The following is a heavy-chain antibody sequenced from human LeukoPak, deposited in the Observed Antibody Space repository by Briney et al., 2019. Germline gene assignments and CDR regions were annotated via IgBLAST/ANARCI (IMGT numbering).Heavy chain of an antibody. CDR2: IIPIFGTA. J-gene: IGHJ6*03. D-gene: IGHD6-6*01. CDR1: GGTFSSYA. Sequence: SVKVSCKASGGTFSSYAISWVRQAPGQGLEWMGGIIPIFGTANYTQKFQGRVTITTDESTSTAYMELSSLRSEDTAVYYCARSYGSSSRYYYYYMDVWGKGTTVTVSS. V-gene: IGHV1-69*05. CDR3: ARSYGSSSRYYYYYMDV.